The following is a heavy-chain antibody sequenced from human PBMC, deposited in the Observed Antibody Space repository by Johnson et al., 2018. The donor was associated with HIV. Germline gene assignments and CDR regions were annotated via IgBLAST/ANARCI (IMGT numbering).Heavy chain of an antibody. D-gene: IGHD1-26*01. CDR1: GFTFSSYD. Sequence: EMQLVESGGGLVQPGGSLRLSCAASGFTFSSYDMHWVRQATGKGLEWVSAISTAGDTYYPDSVKGRFTISRDNSKNTLYLQMNSLRAEDTALYYCATGENLKWELRFVDAFDIWGQGTMVTVSS. CDR3: ATGENLKWELRFVDAFDI. CDR2: ISTAGDT. V-gene: IGHV3-13*01. J-gene: IGHJ3*02.